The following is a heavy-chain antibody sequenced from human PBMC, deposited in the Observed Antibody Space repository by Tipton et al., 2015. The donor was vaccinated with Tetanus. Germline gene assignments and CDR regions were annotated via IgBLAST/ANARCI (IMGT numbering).Heavy chain of an antibody. V-gene: IGHV4-39*01. J-gene: IGHJ4*02. Sequence: TLSLTCTVSGGSISSFNYYWGWIRQPPGKGLEWIGSIYYSGSTYYNPSLKSRVTISVDTSKNQFSLRLSSVTAADTAVYYCARQDRGYDSSGPLRRFLDYWGQGTLLTVSS. CDR2: IYYSGST. CDR1: GGSISSFNYY. D-gene: IGHD3-22*01. CDR3: ARQDRGYDSSGPLRRFLDY.